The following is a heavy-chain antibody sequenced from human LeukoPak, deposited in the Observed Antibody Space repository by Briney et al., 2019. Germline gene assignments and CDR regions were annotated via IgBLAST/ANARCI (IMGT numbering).Heavy chain of an antibody. CDR1: GFTFSSYA. J-gene: IGHJ5*02. CDR2: ISYDGSNK. D-gene: IGHD6-13*01. V-gene: IGHV3-30-3*01. CDR3: ATSAAGTMTWFDP. Sequence: GGSLRLSCAASGFTFSSYAMHWVRQAPGKGLEWVAVISYDGSNKYYADSVKGRFTISRDNSKNTLYLQMNSLRAEDTAVYYCATSAAGTMTWFDPWGQGTLVTVSS.